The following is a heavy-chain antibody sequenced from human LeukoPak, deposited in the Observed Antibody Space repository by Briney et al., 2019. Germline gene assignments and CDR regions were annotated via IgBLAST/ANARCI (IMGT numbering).Heavy chain of an antibody. V-gene: IGHV3-23*01. CDR1: GFTFSSYA. D-gene: IGHD6-13*01. CDR3: ARGLAAAGLYFDY. CDR2: ISDSGGST. J-gene: IGHJ4*02. Sequence: GGSLRLSCAASGFTFSSYAMSWVRQAPGQGLEWVSAISDSGGSTYYADSVKGRFTISRDNSKNTLYLQMNSLRAEDTAVYYCARGLAAAGLYFDYWGQGTLVTVSS.